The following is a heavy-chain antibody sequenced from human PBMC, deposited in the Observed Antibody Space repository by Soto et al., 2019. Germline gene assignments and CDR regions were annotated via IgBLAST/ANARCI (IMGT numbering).Heavy chain of an antibody. D-gene: IGHD2-15*01. CDR2: IDWDDDK. CDR1: GFSLSTSGMC. Sequence: SGPTLVNPTQTLTLTCTFSGFSLSTSGMCVSWIRQPPGKALEWLARIDWDDDKYYSTSLKTRLTISKDISKNQVVLTMTNMDPVDTATYYCARIPLYCSGGSCHDRGYHSYGMDVWGQGITVTLSS. V-gene: IGHV2-70*11. J-gene: IGHJ6*02. CDR3: ARIPLYCSGGSCHDRGYHSYGMDV.